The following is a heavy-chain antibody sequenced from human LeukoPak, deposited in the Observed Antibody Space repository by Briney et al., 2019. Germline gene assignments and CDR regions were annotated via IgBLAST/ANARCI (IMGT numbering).Heavy chain of an antibody. CDR2: IIPKFITT. Sequence: SVKVSCKASGGTFSSYVISWVRQAPGQGLEWMGGIIPKFITTNYAQKFQGRVTITADESTSTAYMELSRLRSEDTAIYYCARWAAAASTPWWPPLDYWGQGTLVTVSS. CDR3: ARWAAAASTPWWPPLDY. V-gene: IGHV1-69*01. CDR1: GGTFSSYV. J-gene: IGHJ4*02. D-gene: IGHD6-25*01.